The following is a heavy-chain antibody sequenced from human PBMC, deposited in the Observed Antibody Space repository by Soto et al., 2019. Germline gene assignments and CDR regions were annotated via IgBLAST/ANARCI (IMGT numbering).Heavy chain of an antibody. CDR1: GYTFTSYD. D-gene: IGHD7-27*01. CDR3: ARPQLTGHLNTYYYGMDV. Sequence: ASVKVSCKASGYTFTSYDINWVRQATGQGLEWMGWMNPNSGNTGYAQKFQGRVTMTRNTSISTAYMELSSLRSEDTAVYYCARPQLTGHLNTYYYGMDVWGQGTTVPVYS. V-gene: IGHV1-8*01. J-gene: IGHJ6*02. CDR2: MNPNSGNT.